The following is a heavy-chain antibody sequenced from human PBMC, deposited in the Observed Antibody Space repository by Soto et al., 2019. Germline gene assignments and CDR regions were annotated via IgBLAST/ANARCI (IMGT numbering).Heavy chain of an antibody. Sequence: GGSLRLSCAASGFTFSSYAMSWVRQAPGKGLEWVSAISGSGGSTYYADSVKGRFTISRGNSKNTLYLQMKSLRAEDMAVYYCAKDAGDVRDWDCRGGSCSPDGMDVWGQGTTVTVS. CDR1: GFTFSSYA. CDR2: ISGSGGST. V-gene: IGHV3-23*01. J-gene: IGHJ6*02. CDR3: AKDAGDVRDWDCRGGSCSPDGMDV. D-gene: IGHD2-15*01.